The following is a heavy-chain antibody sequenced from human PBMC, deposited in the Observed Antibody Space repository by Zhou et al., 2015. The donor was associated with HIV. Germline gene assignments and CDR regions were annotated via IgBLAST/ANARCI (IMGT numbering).Heavy chain of an antibody. CDR3: ARDSLVVPAAMDYYYYMDV. D-gene: IGHD2-2*01. CDR1: GGTFSSYA. J-gene: IGHJ6*03. CDR2: IIPIFGTA. V-gene: IGHV1-69*01. Sequence: QVQLVQSGAEVKKPGSSVKVSCKASGGTFSSYAISWVRQAPGQGLEWMGGIIPIFGTANYAQKFQGRVTITADESTSTAYMELSSLRSEDTAVYYCARDSLVVPAAMDYYYYMDVWGKGTTVTVSS.